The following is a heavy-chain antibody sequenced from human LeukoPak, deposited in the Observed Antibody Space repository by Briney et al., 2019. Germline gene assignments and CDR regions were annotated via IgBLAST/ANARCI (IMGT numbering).Heavy chain of an antibody. CDR1: GYSISSSNW. Sequence: SETLSLTCAVSGYSISSSNWWGWIRQPPGKGLEWIGYIYYSGSTNYNPSLKSRVTMSVDTSKNQFSLKLSSVTALDTAVYYCARTVDGAARNNYYYMDVWGKGTTVTVSS. D-gene: IGHD2-15*01. J-gene: IGHJ6*03. CDR2: IYYSGST. CDR3: ARTVDGAARNNYYYMDV. V-gene: IGHV4-28*06.